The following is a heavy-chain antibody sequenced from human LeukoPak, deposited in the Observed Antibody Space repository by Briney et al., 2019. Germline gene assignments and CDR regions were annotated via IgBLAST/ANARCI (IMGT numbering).Heavy chain of an antibody. V-gene: IGHV3-21*01. Sequence: GGSLRLSCAASGFTFSSYSMNWVRQAPGKGLEWVSSISSSSSYIYYADSVKGRFTISRDNAKNSLYLQMNSLRAEDTAVYYCARDRGWLHPDASDIWGQGTMVTVSS. CDR3: ARDRGWLHPDASDI. CDR1: GFTFSSYS. D-gene: IGHD5-24*01. J-gene: IGHJ3*02. CDR2: ISSSSSYI.